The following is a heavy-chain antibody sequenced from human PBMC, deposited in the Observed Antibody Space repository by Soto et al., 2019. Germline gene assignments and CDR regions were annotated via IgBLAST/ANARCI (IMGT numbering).Heavy chain of an antibody. CDR2: ISGSGGST. V-gene: IGHV3-23*01. Sequence: GESLKISCAASGFTFSSYAMSWVRQAPGKGLEWVSAISGSGGSTYYADSVKGRFTISRDNSKNTLYLQMNSLRAEDTAVYYCAKALQVAATKPYFDYWGQGTLVTVSS. CDR3: AKALQVAATKPYFDY. J-gene: IGHJ4*02. CDR1: GFTFSSYA. D-gene: IGHD2-15*01.